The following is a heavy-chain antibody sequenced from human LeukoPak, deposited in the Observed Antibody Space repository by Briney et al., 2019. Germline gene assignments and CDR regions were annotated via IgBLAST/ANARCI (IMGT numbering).Heavy chain of an antibody. V-gene: IGHV3-23*01. CDR1: GFTFSSDA. CDR2: ISAGAGTT. Sequence: PGGSLRLSCAASGFTFSSDAMSWVRQAQGKGLEWVSAISAGAGTTYHADSVKGRFTISRDNSKNTLYLQMNSLRAEDTAVYYCAKDRGYWGQGTLVTVSS. J-gene: IGHJ4*02. CDR3: AKDRGY.